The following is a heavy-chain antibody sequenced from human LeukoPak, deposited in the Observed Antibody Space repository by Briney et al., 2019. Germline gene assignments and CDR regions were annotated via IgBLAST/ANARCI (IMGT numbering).Heavy chain of an antibody. CDR3: ATYSSSWRLFDY. V-gene: IGHV3-53*01. CDR2: IYSGGST. CDR1: GFTVSSNY. D-gene: IGHD6-13*01. Sequence: GGSLRLSCAASGFTVSSNYMNWVRQAPGKGLEWVSVIYSGGSTYYADSVKGRFTISRDNSKNTLYLQMNSLRAEDTAVYYCATYSSSWRLFDYWGQGTLVTVSS. J-gene: IGHJ4*02.